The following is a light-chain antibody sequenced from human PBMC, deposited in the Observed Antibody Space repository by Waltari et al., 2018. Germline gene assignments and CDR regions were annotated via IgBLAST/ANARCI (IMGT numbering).Light chain of an antibody. J-gene: IGKJ4*01. V-gene: IGKV3-20*01. CDR3: QQYGSSVS. CDR1: RSVSANF. CDR2: DAF. Sequence: ESVLTQSPATLSLSPGETATISCRASRSVSANFLAWYQQKPCQAPRLLIHDAFRRATGVPDRFSGSGSETDFTLNINRLEPDDFAVYFCQQYGSSVSFGGGTKLEIK.